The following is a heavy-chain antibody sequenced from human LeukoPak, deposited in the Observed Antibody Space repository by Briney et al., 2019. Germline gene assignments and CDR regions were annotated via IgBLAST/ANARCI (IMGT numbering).Heavy chain of an antibody. J-gene: IGHJ3*02. V-gene: IGHV1-2*04. D-gene: IGHD6-6*01. CDR2: INPNSGGT. Sequence: ASVKVSCKASGYTFTGYYMHWVRQAPGQGLEWMGWINPNSGGTNYAQKFQGWVTMTRDTSISTAYMELSRLRSEDTAVYYCARDLQYSSSSGIGAFDIWGQGTMVTVSS. CDR3: ARDLQYSSSSGIGAFDI. CDR1: GYTFTGYY.